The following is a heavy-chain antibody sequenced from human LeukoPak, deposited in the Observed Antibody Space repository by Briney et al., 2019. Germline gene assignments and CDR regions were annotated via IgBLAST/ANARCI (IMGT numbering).Heavy chain of an antibody. CDR3: ARYYYDSSGYYFSYIGTHDPSGMDV. CDR2: MNPNSGNT. D-gene: IGHD3-22*01. Sequence: ASVKVSCKASGYTFTGYYMHWVRQATGQGLEWMGWMNPNSGNTGYAQKFQGRVTMTRNTSISTAYMELSSLRSEDTAVYYCARYYYDSSGYYFSYIGTHDPSGMDVWGQGTTVTVSS. CDR1: GYTFTGYY. J-gene: IGHJ6*02. V-gene: IGHV1-8*02.